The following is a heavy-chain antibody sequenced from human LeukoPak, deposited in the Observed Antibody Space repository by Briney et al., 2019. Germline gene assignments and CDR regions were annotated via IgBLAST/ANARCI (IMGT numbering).Heavy chain of an antibody. V-gene: IGHV3-30*02. CDR3: AKGDGYLDY. CDR1: GFTFSSHA. Sequence: GGSLRLSCAASGFTFSSHAMHWVRQAPGKGLEWVAFIRYDGINKYYADSVKGRFTISRDNSKNTLYLQMNSLRAEDTAVYYCAKGDGYLDYWGQGTLVTVSS. CDR2: IRYDGINK. D-gene: IGHD5-24*01. J-gene: IGHJ4*02.